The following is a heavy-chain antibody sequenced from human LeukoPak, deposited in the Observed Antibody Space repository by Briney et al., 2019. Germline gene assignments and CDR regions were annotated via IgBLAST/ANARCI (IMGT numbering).Heavy chain of an antibody. CDR3: ARDRGWQQLDY. CDR1: GGSISSSSYY. Sequence: SETLSLTCTVSGGSISSSSYYWGWIRQPPGKGLEWIGSIYYSGSTYYNPSLKSRVTISVDTSKNQFSLKLSSVTAADTAVYYCARDRGWQQLDYWGQGTLVTVSS. V-gene: IGHV4-39*07. J-gene: IGHJ4*02. D-gene: IGHD5-24*01. CDR2: IYYSGST.